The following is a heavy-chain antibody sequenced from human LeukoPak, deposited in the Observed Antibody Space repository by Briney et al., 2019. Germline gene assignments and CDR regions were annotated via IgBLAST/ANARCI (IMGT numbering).Heavy chain of an antibody. J-gene: IGHJ4*02. CDR2: INTSGGTT. Sequence: GRSLRLSCAASGFTFNNYAVSSVRQAPGKWLEWVSGINTSGGTTYYADSVKGRFTISRDNSKNTLYLQMSSLRAEDTAIYYCAKENGSPYYFDYWGQGTLVTVSS. V-gene: IGHV3-23*01. CDR3: AKENGSPYYFDY. D-gene: IGHD2-8*01. CDR1: GFTFNNYA.